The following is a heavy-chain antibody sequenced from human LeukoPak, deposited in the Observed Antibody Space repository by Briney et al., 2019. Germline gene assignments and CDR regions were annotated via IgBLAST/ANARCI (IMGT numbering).Heavy chain of an antibody. J-gene: IGHJ4*02. D-gene: IGHD5-18*01. CDR3: ARLDTAMVHLYYFDY. Sequence: GESLKISCQGSGYSFTTYWIGWVRQMPGKGLEWMGIIYLGDSDTRYSPSFQGQVTISADKSISTAYLQWSSLKASDTAMYYCARLDTAMVHLYYFDYWGQGTPVTVSS. CDR2: IYLGDSDT. V-gene: IGHV5-51*01. CDR1: GYSFTTYW.